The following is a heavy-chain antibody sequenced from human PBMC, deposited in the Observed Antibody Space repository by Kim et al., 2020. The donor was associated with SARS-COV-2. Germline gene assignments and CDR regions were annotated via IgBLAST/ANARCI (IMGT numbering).Heavy chain of an antibody. D-gene: IGHD3-22*01. CDR3: ARDQGYYYDSSGYYYRASERIHFDF. V-gene: IGHV1-69*13. CDR1: GGTFSSYA. J-gene: IGHJ4*02. Sequence: SVKVSCKASGGTFSSYAISWVRQAPGQGLEWMGGIIPIFGTANYAQKFQGRVTITADESTSTAYMELSSLRSEDTAVYYCARDQGYYYDSSGYYYRASERIHFDFWGQGTLVTVSS. CDR2: IIPIFGTA.